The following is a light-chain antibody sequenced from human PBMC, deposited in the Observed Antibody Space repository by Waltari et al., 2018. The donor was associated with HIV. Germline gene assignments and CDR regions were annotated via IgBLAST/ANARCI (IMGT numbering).Light chain of an antibody. CDR1: SPNIGSNT. CDR3: AAWDDSLNGLWV. Sequence: QSVLTQPPSTSGTPGPRVTISCSGSSPNIGSNTVNWSQHLPGTAPKPLIVGNNQRPSGVPDRFSGAKSGTSASLAISGLRSEDEADYYCAAWDDSLNGLWVFGGGTKLTVL. CDR2: GNN. J-gene: IGLJ3*02. V-gene: IGLV1-44*01.